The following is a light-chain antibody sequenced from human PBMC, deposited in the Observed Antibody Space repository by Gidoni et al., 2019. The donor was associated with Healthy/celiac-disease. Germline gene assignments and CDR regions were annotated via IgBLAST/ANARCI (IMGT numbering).Light chain of an antibody. J-gene: IGKJ1*01. CDR2: GAS. Sequence: EIVFTQSPGTLSLSPGERATLSCRASQSVSSSYLAWYQQKPGQAPRLLIYGASSRATGIPDRFSGSGSGTDFTLTISRLEPEDFAVYYCQQYGSSPPTFXXXTKVEIK. CDR3: QQYGSSPPT. CDR1: QSVSSSY. V-gene: IGKV3-20*01.